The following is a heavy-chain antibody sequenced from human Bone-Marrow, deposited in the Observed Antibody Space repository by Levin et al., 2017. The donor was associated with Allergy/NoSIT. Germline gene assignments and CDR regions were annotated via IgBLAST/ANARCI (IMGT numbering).Heavy chain of an antibody. Sequence: GESLKISCVASGFSVSDYDMTWVRQAPGKGLEWISYISKTGRSIHYADSVKGRFTISTDNAKTAVFLKMNSLRAEDTAVYYWASRSTLIVGFAFDIWGQGTTVTVSS. CDR3: ASRSTLIVGFAFDI. D-gene: IGHD2-2*01. CDR2: ISKTGRSI. V-gene: IGHV3-11*01. J-gene: IGHJ3*02. CDR1: GFSVSDYD.